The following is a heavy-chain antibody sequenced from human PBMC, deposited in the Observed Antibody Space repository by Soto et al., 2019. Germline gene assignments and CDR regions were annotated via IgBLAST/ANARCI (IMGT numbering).Heavy chain of an antibody. D-gene: IGHD4-17*01. Sequence: QVQRVESGGGVVQPGRSLRLSCAASGFTFSSYAMHWVRQAPGKGLEWVAVISYDGSNKYYADSVKGRFTISRDNSKNTLYLQMNSLRAEDTAVYYCARDYGDYWGQGTLVTVSS. CDR3: ARDYGDY. J-gene: IGHJ4*02. V-gene: IGHV3-30-3*01. CDR1: GFTFSSYA. CDR2: ISYDGSNK.